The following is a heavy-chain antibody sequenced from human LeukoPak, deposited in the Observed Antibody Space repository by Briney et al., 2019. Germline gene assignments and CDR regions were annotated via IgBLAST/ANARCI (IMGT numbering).Heavy chain of an antibody. CDR2: IIDSGNSI. Sequence: GGSLRLSCAASGFTFSSCAMSWVRQAPGKGLEWVSTIIDSGNSIYYADSAEGRFTISRDNSKNTLYLQMDSLRAGDTAVYYCAKDPIFSGSYGVFDYWGLGTLVTVSS. CDR3: AKDPIFSGSYGVFDY. V-gene: IGHV3-23*01. J-gene: IGHJ4*02. D-gene: IGHD1-26*01. CDR1: GFTFSSCA.